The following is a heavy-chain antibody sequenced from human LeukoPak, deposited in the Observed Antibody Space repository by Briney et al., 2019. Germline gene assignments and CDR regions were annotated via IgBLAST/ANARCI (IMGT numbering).Heavy chain of an antibody. CDR1: GYSFATYW. V-gene: IGHV5-51*01. J-gene: IGHJ4*02. CDR2: IYPGDSDT. Sequence: GESLKISCKGSGYSFATYWIGWVRQMPGKGLEWMGIIYPGDSDTRYSPSFQGQVTFSVDASISTAYLQLSGLRASDTAIYYCVRFGLTSSLDYWGQGTLVIVSS. CDR3: VRFGLTSSLDY. D-gene: IGHD6-13*01.